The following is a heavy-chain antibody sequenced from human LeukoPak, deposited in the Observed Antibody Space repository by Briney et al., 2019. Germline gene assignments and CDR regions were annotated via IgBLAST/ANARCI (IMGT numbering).Heavy chain of an antibody. V-gene: IGHV3-30*02. CDR1: GFTFNTYG. CDR3: VRVGYSYGYGDWNHFDY. Sequence: GGSLRLSCAASGFTFNTYGMHWVRQAPGKGLEWVAFIRLDGNNKYYADSVKGRFTISRDDSKNTLYLQMNSLRAEDTAVYFCVRVGYSYGYGDWNHFDYWGQGTLVTVSS. J-gene: IGHJ4*02. D-gene: IGHD5-18*01. CDR2: IRLDGNNK.